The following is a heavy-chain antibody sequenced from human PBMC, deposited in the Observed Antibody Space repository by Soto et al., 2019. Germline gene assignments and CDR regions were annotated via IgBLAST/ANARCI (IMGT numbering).Heavy chain of an antibody. D-gene: IGHD2-21*02. CDR3: AREIVTAGGNNYFDH. Sequence: PSETLSLTCGVSGGTVASSHWFSWVRQSPGGGLEWIGNVYHTGDTNLNPSLQSRVTISVDKSNNQFSLRVNSLTAADTDVYFCAREIVTAGGNNYFDHWGHGTLVTVSS. J-gene: IGHJ5*02. V-gene: IGHV4-4*02. CDR2: VYHTGDT. CDR1: GGTVASSHW.